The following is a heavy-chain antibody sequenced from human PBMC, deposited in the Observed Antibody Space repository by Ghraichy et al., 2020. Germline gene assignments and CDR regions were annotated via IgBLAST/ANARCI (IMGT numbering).Heavy chain of an antibody. Sequence: SQTLSLTCTVSGGSISSYYWNWIRQPPGSGLEWIGYIYYNGNTNYNPSLKSRVTISKDTSNNQFSLRLSSVTAADTAVYYCARGLNSGHYYYYYMDVWVKGTTVTVSS. J-gene: IGHJ6*03. D-gene: IGHD1-26*01. CDR3: ARGLNSGHYYYYYMDV. CDR2: IYYNGNT. V-gene: IGHV4-59*01. CDR1: GGSISSYY.